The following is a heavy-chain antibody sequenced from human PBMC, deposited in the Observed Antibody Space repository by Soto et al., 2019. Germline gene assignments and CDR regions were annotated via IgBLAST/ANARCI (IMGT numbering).Heavy chain of an antibody. J-gene: IGHJ4*02. CDR1: GFTLTRYS. V-gene: IGHV3-21*06. Sequence: PGGSLRLSCAASGFTLTRYSMNWVRQAPGKGLEWVSSISSTTNYIYYGDSMKGRFTISRDNAKNSLYLEMNSLRAEDTDVYYCARESEDLTSNFDYWGQGTLVTVSS. CDR2: ISSTTNYI. CDR3: ARESEDLTSNFDY.